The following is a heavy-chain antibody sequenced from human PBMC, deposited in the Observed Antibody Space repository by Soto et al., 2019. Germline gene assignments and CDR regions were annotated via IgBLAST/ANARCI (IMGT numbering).Heavy chain of an antibody. J-gene: IGHJ4*02. V-gene: IGHV1-46*01. CDR2: INPSGGYT. CDR1: GYTFTSYY. CDR3: ARVAAVRIAVAGTFDY. Sequence: ASVKVSCKASGYTFTSYYMNWVRQAPGQGLEWLGIINPSGGYTTYAQRFLGRVTMTSDTSTSTVHMELGSLRSEDTAVYYCARVAAVRIAVAGTFDYWGQGTLVTVSS. D-gene: IGHD6-19*01.